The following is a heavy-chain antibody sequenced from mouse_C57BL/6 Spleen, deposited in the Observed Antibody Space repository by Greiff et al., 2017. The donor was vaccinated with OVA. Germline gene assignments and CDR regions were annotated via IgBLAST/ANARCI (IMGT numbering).Heavy chain of an antibody. CDR3: ARSEITTVVGFDY. CDR2: INPSSGYT. CDR1: GYTFTSYW. J-gene: IGHJ2*01. Sequence: QVHVKQSGAELAKPGASVKLSCKASGYTFTSYWMHWVKQRPGQGLEWIGYINPSSGYTKYNQKFKYKATLTADKSSSTAYMQLSSLTYEDSAVYYCARSEITTVVGFDYWGQGTTLTVSS. V-gene: IGHV1-7*01. D-gene: IGHD1-1*01.